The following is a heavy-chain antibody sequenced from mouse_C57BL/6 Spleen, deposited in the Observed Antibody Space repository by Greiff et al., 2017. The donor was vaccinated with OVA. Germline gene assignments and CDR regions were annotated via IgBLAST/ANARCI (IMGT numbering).Heavy chain of an antibody. Sequence: QVQLKESGPELVKPGASVKISCKASGYAFSSSWMNWVKQRPGKGLEWIGRIYPGDGDTNYNGKFKGKATLTADKSSSTAYMQLSSLTSEDSAVYFCAKSYYYGSSYAMDDWGQGTSVTVAS. D-gene: IGHD1-1*01. CDR2: IYPGDGDT. CDR3: AKSYYYGSSYAMDD. J-gene: IGHJ4*01. CDR1: GYAFSSSW. V-gene: IGHV1-82*01.